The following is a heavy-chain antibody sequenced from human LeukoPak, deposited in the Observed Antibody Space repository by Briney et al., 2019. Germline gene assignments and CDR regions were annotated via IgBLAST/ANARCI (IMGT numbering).Heavy chain of an antibody. CDR2: IRSKAYGGTT. V-gene: IGHV3-49*04. Sequence: GGSLRLSCTVSGFTFGDYTMSWVRQAPGKGLEWVGFIRSKAYGGTTEYAASVKGRFTVSRDDSKSIAYLQMNSLKTDDTAVYYCTTQTRIAAAYYWGQGTLVTVSS. J-gene: IGHJ4*02. CDR3: TTQTRIAAAYY. CDR1: GFTFGDYT. D-gene: IGHD6-13*01.